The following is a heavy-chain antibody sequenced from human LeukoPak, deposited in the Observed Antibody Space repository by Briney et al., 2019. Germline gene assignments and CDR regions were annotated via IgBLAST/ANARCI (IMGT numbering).Heavy chain of an antibody. J-gene: IGHJ4*02. V-gene: IGHV4-31*03. CDR3: ARYRSNLSGFDY. Sequence: SQTLSLTCTVSGGSISIGGYYWSWIRQHPGKGLEWIGYIYYSGSTYYNPSLKSRVTISVDTSKNQFSLKLSSVTAADTAVYYCARYRSNLSGFDYWGQGTLVTVSS. D-gene: IGHD1-26*01. CDR1: GGSISIGGYY. CDR2: IYYSGST.